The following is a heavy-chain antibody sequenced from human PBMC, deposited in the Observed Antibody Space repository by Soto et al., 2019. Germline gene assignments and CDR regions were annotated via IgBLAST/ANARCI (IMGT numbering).Heavy chain of an antibody. CDR2: IKQDGTET. J-gene: IGHJ4*02. CDR1: GFTFSSSW. Sequence: PGGSLRLSCAASGFTFSSSWMSWVRQAPGKGLEWVANIKQDGTETYYVDSVKGRFTISRDNAKNSLSLQMHSLRAEDTAVYYCASYGRDSSGYYYFDYWGQGTLVTVSS. D-gene: IGHD3-22*01. V-gene: IGHV3-7*01. CDR3: ASYGRDSSGYYYFDY.